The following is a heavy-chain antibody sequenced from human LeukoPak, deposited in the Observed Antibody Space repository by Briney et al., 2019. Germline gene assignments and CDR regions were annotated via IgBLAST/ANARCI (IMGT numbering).Heavy chain of an antibody. CDR3: ARIGGKYYYYYMDV. V-gene: IGHV4-39*07. J-gene: IGHJ6*03. CDR2: IYYSGNT. Sequence: ASETLSLTCAVSGDSISTSNSYWGWIRRPPGKGLEWVGSIYYSGNTYYNPSLKSRVTISVDTSKNQFSLKLSSVTAADTAVYYCARIGGKYYYYYMDVWGKGTTVTISS. CDR1: GDSISTSNSY. D-gene: IGHD3-10*01.